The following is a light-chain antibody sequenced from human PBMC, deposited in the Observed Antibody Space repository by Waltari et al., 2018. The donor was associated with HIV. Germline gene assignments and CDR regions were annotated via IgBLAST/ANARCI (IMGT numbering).Light chain of an antibody. V-gene: IGKV4-1*01. Sequence: DIVMPQSPDSLTVSLGERANISCMSSQGILFNSNNKNYLAWYQQRPGQSPRLLIYWASTRGSGVPVRFSGAGSGTNFSLTISNLQPEDVAVYYCQQYYTTPYSFGQGSRLEI. CDR1: QGILFNSNNKNY. J-gene: IGKJ2*01. CDR3: QQYYTTPYS. CDR2: WAS.